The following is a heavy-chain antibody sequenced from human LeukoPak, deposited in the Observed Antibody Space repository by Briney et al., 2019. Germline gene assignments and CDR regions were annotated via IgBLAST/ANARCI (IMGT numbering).Heavy chain of an antibody. Sequence: SETLSLTCTVSGGAISSYYWSWIRQPPGKGLEGIGYIYYSGSTNYNPSLKSRVTISVDPSKTQFSLKLSSVTAADTAVYYCARGYYYDSSGYGHWGQGTLVTVSS. CDR3: ARGYYYDSSGYGH. V-gene: IGHV4-59*01. D-gene: IGHD3-22*01. CDR2: IYYSGST. CDR1: GGAISSYY. J-gene: IGHJ1*01.